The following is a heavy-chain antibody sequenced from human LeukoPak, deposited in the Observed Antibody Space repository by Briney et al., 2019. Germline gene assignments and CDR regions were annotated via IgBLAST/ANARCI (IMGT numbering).Heavy chain of an antibody. V-gene: IGHV4-39*07. CDR3: AREGSTPLDIVVVPAAPKVRYYYYYMDV. CDR2: IYYSGST. D-gene: IGHD2-2*01. J-gene: IGHJ6*03. CDR1: GDSISSSSSY. Sequence: SETLSLTCTVSGDSISSSSSYWGWIRQPPGEGLEWIGSIYYSGSTYYNTSLKSRVTISVDTSKNQFSLKLSSVTAADTAVYYCAREGSTPLDIVVVPAAPKVRYYYYYMDVWGKGTTVTISS.